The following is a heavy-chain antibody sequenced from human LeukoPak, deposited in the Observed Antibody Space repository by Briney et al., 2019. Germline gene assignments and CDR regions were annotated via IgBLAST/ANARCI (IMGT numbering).Heavy chain of an antibody. CDR3: ARGRDQKSGGY. D-gene: IGHD3-10*01. Sequence: GGSLRLSCAASGITFSNYWMSWDRQAPGKGLEWVANIKQDGSEKYYMDSVKGRFTISRDNAKNSLYLQMNSLRVEDTAVYYCARGRDQKSGGYWGQGTLVTVSS. CDR2: IKQDGSEK. V-gene: IGHV3-7*01. CDR1: GITFSNYW. J-gene: IGHJ4*02.